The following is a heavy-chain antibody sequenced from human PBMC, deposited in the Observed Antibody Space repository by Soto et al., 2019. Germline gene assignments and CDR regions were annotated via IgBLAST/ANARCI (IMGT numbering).Heavy chain of an antibody. Sequence: QISLKESGPTLVKPTETLKLTCTFSGFSLTTDGEGVGWVRQPPGEALEWLALIHWDDDERYSPSLKTRLTIKKDPSKNQVVLILTNMDPVDTATYYCAHSRNLITEDAQVGDFDYWGQGTLVTVSS. J-gene: IGHJ4*02. CDR3: AHSRNLITEDAQVGDFDY. V-gene: IGHV2-5*02. CDR1: GFSLTTDGEG. D-gene: IGHD3-10*01. CDR2: IHWDDDE.